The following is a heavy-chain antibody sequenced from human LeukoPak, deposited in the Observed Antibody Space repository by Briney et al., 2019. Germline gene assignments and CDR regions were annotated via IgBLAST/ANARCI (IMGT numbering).Heavy chain of an antibody. CDR1: GYSFTNYW. CDR2: IYPGDSDT. CDR3: ARTGYSSGWYGGSDI. V-gene: IGHV5-51*01. D-gene: IGHD6-19*01. Sequence: GESLKISCKGSGYSFTNYWIGWVRQMPGKGLEWMGIIYPGDSDTRYSPSFQGQVTISADKSISTAYLQWSTLKASDTAMYYCARTGYSSGWYGGSDIWGQGTLVTVSS. J-gene: IGHJ3*02.